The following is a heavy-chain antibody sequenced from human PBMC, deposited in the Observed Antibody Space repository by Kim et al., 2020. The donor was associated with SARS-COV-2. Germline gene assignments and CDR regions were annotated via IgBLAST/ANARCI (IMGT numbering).Heavy chain of an antibody. D-gene: IGHD2-15*01. Sequence: GGSLRLSCAASGFTFSSYNMNWVRQAPGKGLEWVSYISSTSGTIYYAAAMRRLSTITRDATKYSHHLLMNILTDDKAAEYCCRRRWQDYF. CDR3: CRRRWQDYF. J-gene: IGHJ4*01. CDR2: ISSTSGTI. V-gene: IGHV3-48*02. CDR1: GFTFSSYN.